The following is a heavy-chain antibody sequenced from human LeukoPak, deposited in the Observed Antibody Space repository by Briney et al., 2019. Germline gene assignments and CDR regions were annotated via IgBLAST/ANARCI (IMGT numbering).Heavy chain of an antibody. V-gene: IGHV1-2*02. CDR2: INPKSGST. CDR1: GYTFTGYY. Sequence: ASVTVSCKACGYTFTGYYMHGVRQAPGQGREGMGWINPKSGSTNYAQKFQGRGTMTSDTAISTAYMDVNRLTAGDKAVYYGARVMSSGTGTGGNWFDPWGQGTLVTVSS. D-gene: IGHD6-13*01. J-gene: IGHJ5*02. CDR3: ARVMSSGTGTGGNWFDP.